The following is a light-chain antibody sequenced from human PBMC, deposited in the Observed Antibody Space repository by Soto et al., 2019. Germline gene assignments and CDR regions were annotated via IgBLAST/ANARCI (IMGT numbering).Light chain of an antibody. CDR2: WAS. J-gene: IGKJ3*01. Sequence: DIVMTQSPDSLAVSLGERSTINCKSSQSVLYSSNNKNDLAWYQHQPGQPPKLLIYWASTRESGVPDRFSGSGSGTDFTLTISSLQAEAVAVYYCQQYYSTPPPTFGHGTKVAI. CDR3: QQYYSTPPPT. CDR1: QSVLYSSNNKND. V-gene: IGKV4-1*01.